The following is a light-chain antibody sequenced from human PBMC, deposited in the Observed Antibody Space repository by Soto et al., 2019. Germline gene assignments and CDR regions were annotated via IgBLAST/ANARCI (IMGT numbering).Light chain of an antibody. CDR1: QSVSSSY. V-gene: IGKV3-20*01. CDR2: GAS. Sequence: EIVLTQSPGTLSLSPGERATLSCRASQSVSSSYLAWYQQKPGQAPRLLIYGASSRATGIPDRFSGSGSGTAFTLTIIRLEPEDFSVYYCQQYCSSPLFTFGPGTKVDIK. J-gene: IGKJ3*01. CDR3: QQYCSSPLFT.